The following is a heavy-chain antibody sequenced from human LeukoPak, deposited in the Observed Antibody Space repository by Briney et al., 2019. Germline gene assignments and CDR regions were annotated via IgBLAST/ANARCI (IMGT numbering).Heavy chain of an antibody. V-gene: IGHV1-69*13. CDR1: GGTFSSYA. CDR3: ARPHTVSPNPADAFDI. J-gene: IGHJ3*02. CDR2: IIPIFGTA. D-gene: IGHD4-17*01. Sequence: GASVKVSCKASGGTFSSYAISWVRQAPGQGLEWMGGIIPIFGTANYAQKFQGRVTITADESTSTAYMELSSLRSEDTAVYYCARPHTVSPNPADAFDIWGQGTMVTVSS.